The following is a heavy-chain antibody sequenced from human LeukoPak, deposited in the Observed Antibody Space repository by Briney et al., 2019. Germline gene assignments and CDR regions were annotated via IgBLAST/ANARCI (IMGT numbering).Heavy chain of an antibody. V-gene: IGHV4-4*02. D-gene: IGHD6-13*01. CDR3: ARALSSSWYYFDY. CDR1: GGSISSSNW. CDR2: IYHSGST. J-gene: IGHJ4*02. Sequence: SGTLSLTCAVSGGSISSSNWWSWVRPPPGKGLEWIGEIYHSGSTNYNPSLKSRVTISVDKSKNQFSLKLSSVTAADTAVYYCARALSSSWYYFDYWGQGTLVTVSS.